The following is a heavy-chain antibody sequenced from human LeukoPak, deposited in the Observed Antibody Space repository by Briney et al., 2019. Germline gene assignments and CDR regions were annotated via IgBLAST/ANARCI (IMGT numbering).Heavy chain of an antibody. CDR3: ARTVTVVTPAYNWFDP. J-gene: IGHJ5*02. Sequence: ASVKVSCKASGYTFTGHYMHWVRQAPGQGLEWMGRINPNSGGANYAQKFQGRVTMTRDTSTSTAYMELRSLRSDDTAVYSCARTVTVVTPAYNWFDPWGQGTLVTASS. D-gene: IGHD4-23*01. CDR1: GYTFTGHY. CDR2: INPNSGGA. V-gene: IGHV1-2*06.